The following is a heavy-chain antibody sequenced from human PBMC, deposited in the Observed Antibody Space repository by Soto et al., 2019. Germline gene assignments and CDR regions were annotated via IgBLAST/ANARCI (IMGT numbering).Heavy chain of an antibody. V-gene: IGHV3-21*01. J-gene: IGHJ4*02. CDR1: GFTFSSYS. Sequence: EVQLVESGGGLVKPGGSLRLSCAASGFTFSSYSMNWVRQAPGKGLEWVSSISSSSRYIYYADSVKGRFTISRDNAKNXLXXQMNSLRAEDTAVYYCARSNIAVAGTFASNYYFDYWGQGTLVTVSS. CDR3: ARSNIAVAGTFASNYYFDY. D-gene: IGHD6-19*01. CDR2: ISSSSRYI.